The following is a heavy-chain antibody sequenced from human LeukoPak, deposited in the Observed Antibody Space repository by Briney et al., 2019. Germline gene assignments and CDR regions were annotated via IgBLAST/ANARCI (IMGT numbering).Heavy chain of an antibody. Sequence: GGSLRLSCAASGFTFSSYGMSWVRQAPGKGLEWVSSISTSSSYIYYADSVKGRFTISRDNAKNSLYLQMNSLRAEDTAVYYCARAYSGRYGLGYYYMDVWGKGTAVTISS. J-gene: IGHJ6*03. CDR2: ISTSSSYI. V-gene: IGHV3-21*01. CDR3: ARAYSGRYGLGYYYMDV. D-gene: IGHD1-26*01. CDR1: GFTFSSYG.